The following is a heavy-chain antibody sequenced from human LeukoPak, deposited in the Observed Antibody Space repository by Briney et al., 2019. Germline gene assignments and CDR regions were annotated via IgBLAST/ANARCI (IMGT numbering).Heavy chain of an antibody. V-gene: IGHV3-23*01. CDR2: ISGSGGGT. D-gene: IGHD3-16*01. Sequence: GGSLRLSCAASGFTFSSHAMTWVRQAPGKGLEWVSVISGSGGGTYYADSAKGRLTISRDNSENTVYLQMNSLRAEDTAVYYCAKDEFGPGFAGFGAFDIWGQGTMVTVPS. CDR1: GFTFSSHA. CDR3: AKDEFGPGFAGFGAFDI. J-gene: IGHJ3*02.